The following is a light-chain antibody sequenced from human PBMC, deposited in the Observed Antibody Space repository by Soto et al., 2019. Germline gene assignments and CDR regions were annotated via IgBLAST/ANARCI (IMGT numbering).Light chain of an antibody. CDR2: DTS. Sequence: EIVVTQSPATLSVSPGERATLSCRASQSVSSSLAWYQQRPGQAPRLLIYDTSTRAAGIAARFGGSGSGTEFTLTISSLQSEDSAVYYCQQYVHWPPGAFGQGTTVEIK. CDR3: QQYVHWPPGA. V-gene: IGKV3-15*01. CDR1: QSVSSS. J-gene: IGKJ1*01.